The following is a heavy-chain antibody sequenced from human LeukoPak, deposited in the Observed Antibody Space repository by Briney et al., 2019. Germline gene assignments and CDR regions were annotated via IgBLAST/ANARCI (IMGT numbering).Heavy chain of an antibody. CDR3: ARKGYQLLQYYYYGMDV. J-gene: IGHJ6*02. D-gene: IGHD2-2*01. Sequence: GASVTVSCRASGYTFTSYYMHWVRQAPGQGLEWMGIINPSGGSTSYAQKFQGRVTMTRDTSTSTVYMELSSLRSEDTAVYYCARKGYQLLQYYYYGMDVWGQGTTVTVSS. CDR1: GYTFTSYY. V-gene: IGHV1-46*01. CDR2: INPSGGST.